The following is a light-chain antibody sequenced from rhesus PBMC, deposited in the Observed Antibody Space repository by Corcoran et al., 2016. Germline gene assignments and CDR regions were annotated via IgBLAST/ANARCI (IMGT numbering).Light chain of an antibody. CDR1: QSVGSN. Sequence: ETVVTQSPATLSLSPGERVTLSCRASQSVGSNLAWYQQQPGQAPKLPIYDASSRATGIPDRFSGSGSGTEFTRTISSLEPEDGGVYYCQQYNNGNSFGQGTKVEIK. J-gene: IGKJ2*01. V-gene: IGKV3-42*02. CDR2: DAS. CDR3: QQYNNGNS.